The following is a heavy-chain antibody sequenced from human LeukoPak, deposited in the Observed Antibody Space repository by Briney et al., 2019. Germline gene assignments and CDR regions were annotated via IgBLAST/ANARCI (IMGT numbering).Heavy chain of an antibody. Sequence: GGSLRLSCAASGFTFSSYSMNWVRQAPGKGLEWVSYISSSSSTIYYADSVKGRFTISRDNAKNSLYLQMNSLRAEDTAVYYCASVGATTSDYAFDIWGQGTMVTVSS. V-gene: IGHV3-48*01. CDR1: GFTFSSYS. CDR2: ISSSSSTI. CDR3: ASVGATTSDYAFDI. D-gene: IGHD1-26*01. J-gene: IGHJ3*02.